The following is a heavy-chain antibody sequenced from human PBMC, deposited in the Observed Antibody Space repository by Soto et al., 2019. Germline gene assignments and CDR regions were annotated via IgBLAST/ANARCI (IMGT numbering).Heavy chain of an antibody. CDR2: IYNEFT. V-gene: IGHV3-66*01. J-gene: IGHJ3*02. CDR3: VRESGYCSGGSCSIMGDAFDI. CDR1: GFTVTEIY. D-gene: IGHD2-15*01. Sequence: EVQLVDSGGGLVQPGGSLRLSCVASGFTVTEIYMNWVLQAPGNGLERVSVIYNEFTDYADSVRGRFSISTDSSKNALYLQMTSRRADDSAVDYSVRESGYCSGGSCSIMGDAFDIWGQGTMVTVSS.